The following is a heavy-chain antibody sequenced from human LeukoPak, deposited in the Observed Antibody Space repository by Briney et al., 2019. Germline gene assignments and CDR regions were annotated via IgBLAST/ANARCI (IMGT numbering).Heavy chain of an antibody. CDR3: ATRPIVGAPY. CDR2: ISSSSSYI. D-gene: IGHD1-26*01. V-gene: IGHV3-21*04. J-gene: IGHJ4*02. Sequence: PGGSLRLSCAASGFTFSSYSMNWVRQAPGKGLEWVSSISSSSSYIYYADSVKGRFTISRDNSKNTLYVQMNSLRAEDTAVYYCATRPIVGAPYWGQGTLVTVSS. CDR1: GFTFSSYS.